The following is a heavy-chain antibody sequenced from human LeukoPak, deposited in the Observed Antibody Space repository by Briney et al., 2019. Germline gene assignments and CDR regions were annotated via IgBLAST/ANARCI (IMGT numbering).Heavy chain of an antibody. CDR2: ISGSGGST. CDR3: AKDLCSGWYGEFDY. J-gene: IGHJ4*02. Sequence: GGSLRLSCAASGFTFSSYAMSWVRQAPGKGLEWVSAISGSGGSTYYADSVKGRFTISRDNSKNTLCLQMNSLRAEDTAVYYCAKDLCSGWYGEFDYWGQGTLVTVSS. CDR1: GFTFSSYA. V-gene: IGHV3-23*01. D-gene: IGHD6-19*01.